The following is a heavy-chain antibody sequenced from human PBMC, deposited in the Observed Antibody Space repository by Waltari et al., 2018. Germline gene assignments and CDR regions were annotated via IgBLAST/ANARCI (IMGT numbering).Heavy chain of an antibody. CDR3: ARGATDAFDI. CDR2: ISSSGRTI. V-gene: IGHV3-48*03. CDR1: GFTFSSYE. J-gene: IGHJ3*02. Sequence: EVQLVESGGGLVQPGGSLRLSCAASGFTFSSYEMNWVRQAPGKGLEWVSYISSSGRTIYYADSVKGRFTISRDNAKNSLYLQMNSLRADDTAVYYCARGATDAFDIWGQGTMVTVSS. D-gene: IGHD1-26*01.